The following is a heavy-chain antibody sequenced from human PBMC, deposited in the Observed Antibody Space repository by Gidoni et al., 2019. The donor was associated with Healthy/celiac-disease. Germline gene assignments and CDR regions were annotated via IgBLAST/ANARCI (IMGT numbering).Heavy chain of an antibody. D-gene: IGHD1-26*01. CDR2: ISYDGMNK. Sequence: QVQLVESGGGVVQPGRSLRLSCAASGFTFGSYAMHWVRQAPGKVLEWVAVISYDGMNKYYADSVKGRFTISRDNSKNTLYLQMNSLRAEDTAVYYCARDRGGSYFEYFDYWGQGTLVTVSS. CDR3: ARDRGGSYFEYFDY. CDR1: GFTFGSYA. J-gene: IGHJ4*02. V-gene: IGHV3-30*04.